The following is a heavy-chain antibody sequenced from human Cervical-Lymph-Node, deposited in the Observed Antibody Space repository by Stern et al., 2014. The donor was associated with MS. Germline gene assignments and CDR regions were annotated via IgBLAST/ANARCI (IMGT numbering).Heavy chain of an antibody. CDR1: GYTFTDYY. CDR2: ISPSGRST. D-gene: IGHD4-17*01. V-gene: IGHV1-46*01. Sequence: VQLVQSGAEVKKPGASVKGSCQTSGYTFTDYYLHWVRQAPGQGLEWMGIISPSGRSTSYAQKFQGRVTLTRDTSTGTVYMELSSLRSEDTAVYYCALMTTVTRGFDYWGQGTLVTVSS. J-gene: IGHJ4*02. CDR3: ALMTTVTRGFDY.